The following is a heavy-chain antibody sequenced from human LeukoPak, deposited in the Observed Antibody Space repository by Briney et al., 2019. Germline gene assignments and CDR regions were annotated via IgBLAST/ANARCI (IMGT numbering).Heavy chain of an antibody. CDR3: ARLRCDSCYPNWFDP. V-gene: IGHV4-34*01. CDR2: INHSGNT. J-gene: IGHJ5*02. CDR1: GESFSGFY. Sequence: SETLSLTCAVYGESFSGFYWSWIRQPPGKGLEWIGEINHSGNTNYNTSLKSRVTISVDTSKNQFSLKLTSVTAADTAIYYCARLRCDSCYPNWFDPWGQGTLVTVSS. D-gene: IGHD2-15*01.